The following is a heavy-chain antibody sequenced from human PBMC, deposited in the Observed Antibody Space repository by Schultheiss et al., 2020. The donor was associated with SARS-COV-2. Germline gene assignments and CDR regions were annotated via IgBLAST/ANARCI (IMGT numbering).Heavy chain of an antibody. CDR1: GFTFSRNA. CDR2: VSGSGGST. V-gene: IGHV3-23*01. D-gene: IGHD2-21*01. Sequence: GESLKISCAASGFTFSRNAVNWVRQAPGKGLEWVSSVSGSGGSTYYADSVKSRFTISRDNSKSTLYLQMNSLRVEDTAVYYCAKAEGITHSSRHGLDMWGQGTMVTVSS. J-gene: IGHJ3*02. CDR3: AKAEGITHSSRHGLDM.